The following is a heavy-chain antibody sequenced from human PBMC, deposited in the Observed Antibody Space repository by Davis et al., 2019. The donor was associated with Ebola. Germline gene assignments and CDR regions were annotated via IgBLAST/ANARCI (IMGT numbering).Heavy chain of an antibody. V-gene: IGHV3-21*01. CDR1: GFTFSSYS. CDR3: ARFGYCSGGSCLRYFDY. D-gene: IGHD2-15*01. CDR2: ISSSSSYI. Sequence: PGGSLRLSCAASGFTFSSYSMNWVRQAPGKGLEWVSSISSSSSYIYYADSVKGRFTISRDNAKNSLYLQMNSLRAEDTAVYYCARFGYCSGGSCLRYFDYWGQGTLVTVSS. J-gene: IGHJ4*02.